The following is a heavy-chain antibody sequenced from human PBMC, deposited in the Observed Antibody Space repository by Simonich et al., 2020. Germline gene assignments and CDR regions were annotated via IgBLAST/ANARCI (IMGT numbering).Heavy chain of an antibody. D-gene: IGHD6-13*01. CDR3: AKDIAAAGAEYFQH. J-gene: IGHJ1*01. Sequence: EVQLVESGGGLVQPGRSLRLSCAASGFTFDDYAMHWVRQAPGKGLEGVSCISWNSGSIGYADSVKGRFTISRDNAKNSLYLQMNSLRAEDMALYYCAKDIAAAGAEYFQHWGQGTLVTVSS. V-gene: IGHV3-9*03. CDR2: ISWNSGSI. CDR1: GFTFDDYA.